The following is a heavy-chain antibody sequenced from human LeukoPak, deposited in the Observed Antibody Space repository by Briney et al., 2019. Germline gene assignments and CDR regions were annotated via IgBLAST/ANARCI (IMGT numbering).Heavy chain of an antibody. CDR1: GFTFSSYA. Sequence: GGSLRLSCAASGFTFSSYAMSWVRQTPGKGLEWVSVISGSGGSTYYADSVKGRFTISRDSSKNTLYLQMNSLRAEDTAVYYCAKDLARLTGVTYFDYWGQGTLVTVSS. D-gene: IGHD1-14*01. V-gene: IGHV3-23*01. CDR2: ISGSGGST. CDR3: AKDLARLTGVTYFDY. J-gene: IGHJ4*02.